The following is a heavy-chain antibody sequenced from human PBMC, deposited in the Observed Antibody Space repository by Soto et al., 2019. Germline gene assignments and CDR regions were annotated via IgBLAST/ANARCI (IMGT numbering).Heavy chain of an antibody. CDR1: GFTFSSYG. V-gene: IGHV3-33*01. CDR2: IWYDGSNK. CDR3: ARDHRYSSSYYYYYGMDV. J-gene: IGHJ6*02. D-gene: IGHD6-6*01. Sequence: PGGSLRLSCAASGFTFSSYGMHWVRQAPGKGLEWVAVIWYDGSNKYYADSVKGRFTISRDNSKNTLYLQMNSLRAEDTAVYYCARDHRYSSSYYYYYGMDVWGQGTTVTVS.